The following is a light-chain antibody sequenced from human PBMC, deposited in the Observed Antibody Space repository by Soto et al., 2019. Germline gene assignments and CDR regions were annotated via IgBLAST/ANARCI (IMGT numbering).Light chain of an antibody. J-gene: IGKJ4*01. CDR1: QSVNRN. CDR3: QQYNNWPLT. Sequence: EIVMTQSPTTLSVSPGERATLSCSASQSVNRNLAWYQQKPRQTPRLLIYDASSRATGIPARFSGSGSGTDFTLTISSLQSEDFAVYYCQQYNNWPLTFGGGTNVEIK. V-gene: IGKV3-15*01. CDR2: DAS.